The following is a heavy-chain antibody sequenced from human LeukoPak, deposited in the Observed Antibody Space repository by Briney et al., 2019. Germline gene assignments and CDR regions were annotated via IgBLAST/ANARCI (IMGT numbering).Heavy chain of an antibody. CDR2: ISANGDKS. V-gene: IGHV3-23*01. Sequence: GGSLRLSCTASGFIFSSYTMSWVRQAPGRGLEWVSTISANGDKSYYTDSVKGRFTIYRDNSKNTLYLQMDSLRAEDTAVYFCSTSPSFGSSWYQFNYWGQGALVIVSS. CDR1: GFIFSSYT. J-gene: IGHJ4*02. CDR3: STSPSFGSSWYQFNY. D-gene: IGHD6-13*01.